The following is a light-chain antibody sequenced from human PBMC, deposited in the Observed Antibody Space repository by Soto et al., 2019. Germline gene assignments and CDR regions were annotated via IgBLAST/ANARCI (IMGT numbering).Light chain of an antibody. CDR1: SSNIGAGYD. J-gene: IGLJ1*01. Sequence: QSVLTQPPSVSGAPGQRVTFSCTGSSSNIGAGYDVHWYQQLPGTAPKLLIYGSSNRPSGVPDRFSGSKSGTSASLAISGLQAEDEADYYCQSYDSSLSGYYVFGTGTKVTVL. V-gene: IGLV1-40*01. CDR3: QSYDSSLSGYYV. CDR2: GSS.